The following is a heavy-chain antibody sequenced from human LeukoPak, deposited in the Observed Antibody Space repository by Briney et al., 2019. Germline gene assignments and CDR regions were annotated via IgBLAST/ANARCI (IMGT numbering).Heavy chain of an antibody. J-gene: IGHJ4*02. CDR1: GGSFSGYY. Sequence: SETLSLTCAVYGGSFSGYYWSWIRQPPGKGLEWIGEINHSGSTNYNPSLKSRVTISVDTSKNQFSLKLSSVTAADTAVYYCARGGMITFGGVIVIDSPTFDYWGQGTLVIVSS. D-gene: IGHD3-16*02. CDR3: ARGGMITFGGVIVIDSPTFDY. V-gene: IGHV4-34*01. CDR2: INHSGST.